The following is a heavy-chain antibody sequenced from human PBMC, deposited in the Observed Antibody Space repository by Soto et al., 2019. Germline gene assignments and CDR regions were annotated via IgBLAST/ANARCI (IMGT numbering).Heavy chain of an antibody. J-gene: IGHJ4*02. D-gene: IGHD3-10*01. CDR2: INAGNGRE. Sequence: QVQLEQSGAEVKKPGASVKVSCKTSGYTFTSYTLHWVRQAPGQGLEWVGWINAGNGREKYSQRFQDRVSLSTDKSATPAYMELRSLRSEDTAVYFWAGGGGWVGEASFDSWGQGTLVTVSS. V-gene: IGHV1-3*01. CDR1: GYTFTSYT. CDR3: AGGGGWVGEASFDS.